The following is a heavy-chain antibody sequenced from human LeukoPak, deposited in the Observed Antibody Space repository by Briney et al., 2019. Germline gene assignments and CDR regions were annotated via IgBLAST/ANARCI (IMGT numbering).Heavy chain of an antibody. J-gene: IGHJ5*02. Sequence: ASVKVSCTASGGTFSSYAISWVRQAPGQGLEWMGGIIPIFGTANYAQKFQGRVTTTADESTSTAYMELSSLRSEDTAVYYCARSNYYYDSSGYPRWFDPWGQGTLVTVSS. D-gene: IGHD3-22*01. CDR1: GGTFSSYA. V-gene: IGHV1-69*01. CDR3: ARSNYYYDSSGYPRWFDP. CDR2: IIPIFGTA.